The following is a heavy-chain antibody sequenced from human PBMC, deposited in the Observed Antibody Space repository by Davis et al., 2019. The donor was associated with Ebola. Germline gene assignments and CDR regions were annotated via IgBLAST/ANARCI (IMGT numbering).Heavy chain of an antibody. CDR3: AKGGGSGYTISSFYYYYMDV. D-gene: IGHD3-22*01. CDR1: GFTFSSYA. J-gene: IGHJ6*03. CDR2: ISGSGGSK. Sequence: GESLKISCAASGFTFSSYAMSWVRQAPGKGLEWVSAISGSGGSKYYADSVKGRFTISRDNSKNTLYLQMNSLRAEDTAVYYCAKGGGSGYTISSFYYYYMDVWGKGTTVSVSS. V-gene: IGHV3-23*01.